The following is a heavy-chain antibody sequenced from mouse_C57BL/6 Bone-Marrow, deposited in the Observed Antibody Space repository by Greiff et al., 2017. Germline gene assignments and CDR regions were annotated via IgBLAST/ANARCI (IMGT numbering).Heavy chain of an antibody. CDR1: GYTFTSYW. CDR2: IDPSDSYT. J-gene: IGHJ1*03. Sequence: QVQLQQPGAELVMPGASVKLSCKASGYTFTSYWMHWVKQRPGQGLEWIGEIDPSDSYTNYNQKFKGKSTLTVDKSSSTAYMQLSSLTSEDSAVYYCARSPRWWYFDGWGTGTTVTVSS. D-gene: IGHD2-10*02. CDR3: ARSPRWWYFDG. V-gene: IGHV1-69*01.